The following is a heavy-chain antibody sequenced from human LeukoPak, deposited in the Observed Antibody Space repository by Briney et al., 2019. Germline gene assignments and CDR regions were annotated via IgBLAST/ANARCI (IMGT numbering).Heavy chain of an antibody. V-gene: IGHV4-59*01. CDR3: ARTPITHSGSYFFWFNP. CDR2: IYYSGST. J-gene: IGHJ5*02. Sequence: KPSETLSLTCTVSGGSISSYYWSWIRQPPGKGLEWIGYIYYSGSTNYNPSLKSRVTISADTSKNQFSLKLSSVTAADTAVYYCARTPITHSGSYFFWFNPWGQGTLVTVSS. CDR1: GGSISSYY. D-gene: IGHD1-26*01.